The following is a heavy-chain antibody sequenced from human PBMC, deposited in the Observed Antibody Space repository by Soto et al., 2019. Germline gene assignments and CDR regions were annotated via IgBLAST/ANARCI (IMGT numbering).Heavy chain of an antibody. J-gene: IGHJ4*02. CDR1: GFTFTAFY. CDR3: AGWGGHDYNY. D-gene: IGHD4-4*01. CDR2: IRPDGSET. Sequence: EVQLVQSGGGLVQPGGSLRLSCVGSGFTFTAFYMNWVRQAPGKGLEWVANIRPDGSETNYVESVKGRCTTSRDNAKNSLFLQMNSLRADDTAVYYCAGWGGHDYNYWGQGILVTVSS. V-gene: IGHV3-7*03.